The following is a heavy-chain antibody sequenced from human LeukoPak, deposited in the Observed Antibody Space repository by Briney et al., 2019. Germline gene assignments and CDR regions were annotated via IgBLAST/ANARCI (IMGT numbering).Heavy chain of an antibody. CDR3: ARDPRDYDFWSGYFFDY. J-gene: IGHJ4*02. D-gene: IGHD3-3*01. CDR1: GFTFSSYG. V-gene: IGHV3-33*01. CDR2: IWYDGSNK. Sequence: GGSLRLSCAASGFTFSSYGMHWVRQAPGKGLEWVAVIWYDGSNKYYADSVKGRFTISRDNAKNSLYLQMNSLRAEDTAVYYCARDPRDYDFWSGYFFDYWGQGTLVTVSS.